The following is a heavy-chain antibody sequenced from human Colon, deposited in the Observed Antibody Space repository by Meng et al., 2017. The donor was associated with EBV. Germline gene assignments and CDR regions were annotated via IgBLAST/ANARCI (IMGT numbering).Heavy chain of an antibody. Sequence: EVQLVASGGALVQPGGSLRLSCLASGFTFTDHFMDWVRQAPGKGLEWVGRIRNKANSYSTEYAASVKGRFTVSRDDSKNSLFLQMNSLKTEDTAVYYCARDSGTYEIDYWGQGTLVTVSS. CDR2: IRNKANSYST. CDR3: ARDSGTYEIDY. D-gene: IGHD1-26*01. J-gene: IGHJ4*02. CDR1: GFTFTDHF. V-gene: IGHV3-72*01.